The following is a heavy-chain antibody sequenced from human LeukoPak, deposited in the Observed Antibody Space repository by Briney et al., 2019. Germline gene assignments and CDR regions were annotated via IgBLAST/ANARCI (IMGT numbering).Heavy chain of an antibody. CDR1: GGSISSYY. Sequence: SETLSLTCTVSGGSISSYYWSWIRRPPGKGLEWIGYIYYSGSTYYNPSLKSRVTISVDTSKNQFSLKLSSVTAADTAVYYCARDRDGYCSGGSCYSVDVWGKGTTVTVSS. V-gene: IGHV4-59*12. J-gene: IGHJ6*04. CDR2: IYYSGST. D-gene: IGHD2-15*01. CDR3: ARDRDGYCSGGSCYSVDV.